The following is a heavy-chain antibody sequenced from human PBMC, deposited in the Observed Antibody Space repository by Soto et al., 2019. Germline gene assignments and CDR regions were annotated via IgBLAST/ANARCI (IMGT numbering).Heavy chain of an antibody. Sequence: HPGGSLRLSCAASGFTFSSYAMTWVRQAPGKGLEWVSAISDSASSTYYADSVKGRFTISRDNSKNTLYLQMNSLTAEDTAVYYCAKEPLLSGWYYFDYWGQGTLVTVSS. D-gene: IGHD6-19*01. J-gene: IGHJ4*02. V-gene: IGHV3-23*01. CDR1: GFTFSSYA. CDR2: ISDSASST. CDR3: AKEPLLSGWYYFDY.